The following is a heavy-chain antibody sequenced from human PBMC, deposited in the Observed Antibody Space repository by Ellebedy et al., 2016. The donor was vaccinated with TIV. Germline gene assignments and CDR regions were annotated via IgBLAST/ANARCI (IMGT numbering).Heavy chain of an antibody. J-gene: IGHJ5*02. D-gene: IGHD3-10*01. CDR1: GGSISSSS. Sequence: MPSETLSLTCTVSGGSISSSSWSWFRQPPGKGLEWIGYFSSSGSTDYNPSLKSRFAFSVDTSKNHISLNLTSVTAADMARYYWARHGVHLWFDPWGQGTLVIVSS. CDR3: ARHGVHLWFDP. CDR2: FSSSGST. V-gene: IGHV4-59*08.